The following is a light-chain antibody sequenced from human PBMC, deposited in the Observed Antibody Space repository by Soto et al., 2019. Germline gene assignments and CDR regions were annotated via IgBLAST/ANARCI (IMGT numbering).Light chain of an antibody. V-gene: IGLV1-40*01. CDR2: DNN. Sequence: QSVLTQPPSVSGAPGQRVTISCAGSSSNIGAGYDVHWYQHLPGTAPKLLIYDNNNRPSGVPDRFSGSKSGTSASLAITGLQAEDEADYYCQSYDSSLSAPYVLGTGTQLTVL. J-gene: IGLJ1*01. CDR3: QSYDSSLSAPYV. CDR1: SSNIGAGYD.